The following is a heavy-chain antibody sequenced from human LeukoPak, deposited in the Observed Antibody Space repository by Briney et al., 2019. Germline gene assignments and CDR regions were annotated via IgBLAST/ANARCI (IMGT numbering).Heavy chain of an antibody. CDR2: MNPNSGNT. V-gene: IGHV1-8*01. CDR3: ARGSYYYDSSGTDFDY. Sequence: ASVKVSCKASGYTFTSYDINWVRQATGQGLEWMGWMNPNSGNTGYAQKFQGSVTMTRNTSISTAYMELSSLRSEDTAVYYCARGSYYYDSSGTDFDYWGQGTLVTVSS. CDR1: GYTFTSYD. J-gene: IGHJ4*02. D-gene: IGHD3-22*01.